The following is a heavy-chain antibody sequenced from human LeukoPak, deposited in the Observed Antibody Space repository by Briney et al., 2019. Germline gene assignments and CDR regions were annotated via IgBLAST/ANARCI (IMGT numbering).Heavy chain of an antibody. Sequence: GASLKISCKGSGYSFTSYWIGWVRQMPGRGLEWMGIVYPGDSDTRYSPSFQGQVTLSADKSISTAYLQWSGLKASDTAMYYCARRSCANGICYRGSFDLWGRGTLVTVSS. CDR3: ARRSCANGICYRGSFDL. D-gene: IGHD2-8*01. J-gene: IGHJ2*01. CDR1: GYSFTSYW. CDR2: VYPGDSDT. V-gene: IGHV5-51*01.